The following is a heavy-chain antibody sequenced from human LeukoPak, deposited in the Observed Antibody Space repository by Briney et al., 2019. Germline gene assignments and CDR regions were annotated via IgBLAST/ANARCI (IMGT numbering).Heavy chain of an antibody. CDR1: GGSFSGYY. CDR3: ARDEIAAAGGFDP. CDR2: IYTSGST. D-gene: IGHD6-13*01. J-gene: IGHJ5*02. Sequence: SETLSLTCAVYGGSFSGYYWSWIRQPAGKGLEWIGRIYTSGSTNYNPSLKSRVTMSVDTSKNQFSLKLSSVTAADTAVYYCARDEIAAAGGFDPWGQGTLVTVSS. V-gene: IGHV4-4*07.